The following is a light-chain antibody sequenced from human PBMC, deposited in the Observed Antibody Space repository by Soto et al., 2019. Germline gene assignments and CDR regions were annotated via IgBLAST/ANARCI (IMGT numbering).Light chain of an antibody. Sequence: DIVMTQSPDSLAVSLGERATINCKSSQTILSSSDNRNYLAWYQQKAGQPPKLLIYWASTRESGVPDRFSGSGSGTEFTLTINSLQAEDVAVYYCHHYYNSPQTFGQGTKVEI. CDR2: WAS. CDR3: HHYYNSPQT. J-gene: IGKJ1*01. CDR1: QTILSSSDNRNY. V-gene: IGKV4-1*01.